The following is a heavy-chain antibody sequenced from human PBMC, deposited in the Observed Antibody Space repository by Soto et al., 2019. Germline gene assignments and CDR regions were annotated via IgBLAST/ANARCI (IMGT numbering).Heavy chain of an antibody. CDR1: GFTFSSYG. CDR2: ISYDGSNK. J-gene: IGHJ4*02. Sequence: GGSLRLSCAASGFTFSSYGMHWVRQAPGKGLEWVAVISYDGSNKYYADSVKGRFTISRDNSKNTLYLQMNSLRAEDTAVYYCAKARLHGGNPPAGLYWGQGTLVTVSS. CDR3: AKARLHGGNPPAGLY. D-gene: IGHD2-15*01. V-gene: IGHV3-30*18.